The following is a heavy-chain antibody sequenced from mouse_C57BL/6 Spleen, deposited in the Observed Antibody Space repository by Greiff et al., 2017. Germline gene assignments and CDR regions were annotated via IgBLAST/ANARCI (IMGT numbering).Heavy chain of an antibody. J-gene: IGHJ4*01. V-gene: IGHV1-52*01. Sequence: QVQLQQPGAELVRPGSSVKLSCKASGYTFTSYWMHWVKQRPIQGLEWIGNIDPSDSETHYNQKFKDKATLTVDKSSSTAYMHLSSLTSEDSAVYYCARGQITTGPMDYWGQGTSVTVSS. CDR3: ARGQITTGPMDY. CDR1: GYTFTSYW. D-gene: IGHD1-1*01. CDR2: IDPSDSET.